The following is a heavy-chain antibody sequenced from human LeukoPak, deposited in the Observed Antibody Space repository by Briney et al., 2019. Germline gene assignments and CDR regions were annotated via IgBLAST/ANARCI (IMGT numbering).Heavy chain of an antibody. CDR3: ARVYGDYVSWFDP. D-gene: IGHD4-17*01. J-gene: IGHJ5*02. Sequence: GGTLRLSCAGSGFTFRTYGMSWVRQAPGKGLEWVSAISNSGGSTYYADSVKGRFTISRDNAKNSLYLQMNSLRVEDTASYYCARVYGDYVSWFDPWGQGTLVTVSS. CDR1: GFTFRTYG. CDR2: ISNSGGST. V-gene: IGHV3-23*01.